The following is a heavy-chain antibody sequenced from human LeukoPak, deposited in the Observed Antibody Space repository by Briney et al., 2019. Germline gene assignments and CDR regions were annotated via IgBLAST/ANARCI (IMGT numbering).Heavy chain of an antibody. J-gene: IGHJ4*02. CDR1: GGSISSSSYY. D-gene: IGHD1-26*01. Sequence: SETLSLTCTVSGGSISSSSYYWGWIRQPPGKGLEWIGEINHSGSTNYNPSLKSRVTISVDTSKNQFSLKLSSVTAADTAVYYCARGEPQGYYFDYWGQGTLVTVSS. CDR3: ARGEPQGYYFDY. V-gene: IGHV4-39*07. CDR2: INHSGST.